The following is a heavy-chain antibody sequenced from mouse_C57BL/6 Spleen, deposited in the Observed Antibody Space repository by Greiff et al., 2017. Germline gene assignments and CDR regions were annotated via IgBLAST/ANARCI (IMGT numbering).Heavy chain of an antibody. CDR3: YYGSSFDY. J-gene: IGHJ2*01. Sequence: QVQLQQSGAELMKPGASVKLSCKATGYTFTGYGIEWVKQRPGHGLEWIGEILPGSGSTNYNEKFKGQTTFTAETSSNTAYMQLSSLTTEDAAIYYCYYGSSFDYWGQGTTLTVSS. CDR1: GYTFTGYG. CDR2: ILPGSGST. V-gene: IGHV1-9*01. D-gene: IGHD1-1*01.